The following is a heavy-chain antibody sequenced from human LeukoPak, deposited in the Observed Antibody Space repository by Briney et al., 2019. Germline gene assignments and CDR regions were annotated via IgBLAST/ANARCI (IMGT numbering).Heavy chain of an antibody. V-gene: IGHV3-72*01. CDR1: GFTFSDHY. J-gene: IGHJ4*02. D-gene: IGHD2-21*01. CDR2: IRNKANGYTT. Sequence: GGSLRLSCAASGFTFSDHYMDWVRQAPGKGLEWVGRIRNKANGYTTEYAASVRGRFTVSRDDSKNSLYLQMNSLKTEDTAVYHCVRDRSVPGDPYYLDYWGQGTLVTVSS. CDR3: VRDRSVPGDPYYLDY.